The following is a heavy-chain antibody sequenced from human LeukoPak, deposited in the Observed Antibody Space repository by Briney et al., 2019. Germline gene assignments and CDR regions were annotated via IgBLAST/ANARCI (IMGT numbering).Heavy chain of an antibody. V-gene: IGHV3-23*01. CDR2: ISGSGGST. CDR3: AKDVLEWLWYFDY. J-gene: IGHJ4*02. D-gene: IGHD3-3*01. Sequence: GGSLRLSCAASGFTFSSYAISWVRQAPGKGLEWVSAISGSGGSTYYADSVKGRFTISRDNSKNTLYLQMNSLRAEDTAVYYCAKDVLEWLWYFDYWGQGTLVTVSS. CDR1: GFTFSSYA.